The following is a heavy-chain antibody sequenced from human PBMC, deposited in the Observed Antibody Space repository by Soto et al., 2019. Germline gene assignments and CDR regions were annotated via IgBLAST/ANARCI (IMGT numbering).Heavy chain of an antibody. CDR1: GFTFSSYA. CDR3: ARGGPMVYANIEGFDAFDI. Sequence: GGSLRLSCAASGFTFSSYAMHWVRQAPGKGLEYVSAISSNGGSTYYANSVKGRFTISRDNSKNTLYLQMGSLRAEDMAVYYCARGGPMVYANIEGFDAFDIWGQGTMVTVSS. D-gene: IGHD2-8*01. J-gene: IGHJ3*02. CDR2: ISSNGGST. V-gene: IGHV3-64*01.